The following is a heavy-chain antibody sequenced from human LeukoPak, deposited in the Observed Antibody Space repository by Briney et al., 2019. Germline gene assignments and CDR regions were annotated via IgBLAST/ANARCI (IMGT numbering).Heavy chain of an antibody. V-gene: IGHV7-4-1*02. D-gene: IGHD3-16*02. CDR2: INTNTGNP. CDR1: GYTFTSYA. Sequence: GASVKVSCKASGYTFTSYAMNWVRQAPGQGLEWMGWINTNTGNPTYAQGFTGRFVFSLDTSVSTAYLQISSLKAEVTAVYYCSLGLLRLGELSLYRLDYWGQGTLVTVSS. CDR3: SLGLLRLGELSLYRLDY. J-gene: IGHJ4*02.